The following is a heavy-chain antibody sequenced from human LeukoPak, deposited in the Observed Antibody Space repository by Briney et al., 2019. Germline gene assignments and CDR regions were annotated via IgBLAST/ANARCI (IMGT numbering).Heavy chain of an antibody. CDR2: IRHDGSNK. V-gene: IGHV3-30*02. CDR1: GFTFSSYA. J-gene: IGHJ4*02. D-gene: IGHD3-22*01. CDR3: AKDSLYDRSGYSLNY. Sequence: GGSLRLSCAASGFTFSSYAMSWVRQAPGKGLEWVAFIRHDGSNKYYADSVKGRFTISRDNSKNTLYLQMNSLRAEDTAVYYCAKDSLYDRSGYSLNYWGQGTLVTVSS.